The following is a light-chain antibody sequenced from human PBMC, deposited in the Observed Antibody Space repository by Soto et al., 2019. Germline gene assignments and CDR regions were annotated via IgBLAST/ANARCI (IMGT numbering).Light chain of an antibody. Sequence: QSALTQRASVSGSPGQSITISCTGTSSDVGSYNLVSWFQQHPGKAPKLMLYEGSKRPSGVSNRFSGSKSGNTASLTISGLQAEDEADYYCCSYAGSGTFVFGTGTKLTVL. V-gene: IGLV2-23*01. CDR1: SSDVGSYNL. CDR2: EGS. CDR3: CSYAGSGTFV. J-gene: IGLJ1*01.